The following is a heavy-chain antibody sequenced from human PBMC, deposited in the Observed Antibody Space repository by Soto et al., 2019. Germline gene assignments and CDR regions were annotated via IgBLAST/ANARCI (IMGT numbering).Heavy chain of an antibody. CDR1: GFSLSDHY. D-gene: IGHD3-10*01. CDR3: ADLTLGASYFP. J-gene: IGHJ5*02. Sequence: EVQLVESGGDLVQPGGSLRLSCVASGFSLSDHYMDWVRQAPGKGLEWVGLIRNEPISYTTNYAESVKGRFTISRDDSKNSLYLQMNSLTTEDTAVYYCADLTLGASYFPWGQGTLVTVSS. CDR2: IRNEPISYTT. V-gene: IGHV3-72*01.